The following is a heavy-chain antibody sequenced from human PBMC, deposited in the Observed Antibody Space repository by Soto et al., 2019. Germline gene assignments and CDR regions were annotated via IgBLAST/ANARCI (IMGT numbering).Heavy chain of an antibody. Sequence: QVQLVQSGAEVKKPGASVKVSCKASGYTFTSYGISWVRQAPGQGLEWMGWISAYNGNTNYAQKLQGRVTMTTDTYTSTAYMELRSLRSDDTAVYYCARTTRGLEPAKGWFDPWGQGTLVTVSS. CDR2: ISAYNGNT. CDR1: GYTFTSYG. J-gene: IGHJ5*02. CDR3: ARTTRGLEPAKGWFDP. D-gene: IGHD1-1*01. V-gene: IGHV1-18*01.